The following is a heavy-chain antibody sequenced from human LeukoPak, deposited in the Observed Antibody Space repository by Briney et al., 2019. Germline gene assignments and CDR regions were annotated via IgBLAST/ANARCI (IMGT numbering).Heavy chain of an antibody. CDR2: ISLTGLT. CDR3: SRENGAFSPFGY. D-gene: IGHD2-8*01. CDR1: GGSISNTNW. V-gene: IGHV4-4*02. Sequence: PSGTLSLTCGVSGGSISNTNWWSWVRQPPGQGLEWIGEISLTGLTHYNPSLESRVTVSLDKSKNQLSLILTSVTAADTAVYYCSRENGAFSPFGYWGQGTLVTVLS. J-gene: IGHJ4*02.